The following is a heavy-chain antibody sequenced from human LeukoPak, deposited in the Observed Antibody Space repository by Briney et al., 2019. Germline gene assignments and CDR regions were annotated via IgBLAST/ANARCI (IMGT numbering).Heavy chain of an antibody. V-gene: IGHV3-23*01. CDR3: AKSNYYCSDSCQPDDAFDV. CDR2: ISNTAGFT. D-gene: IGHD2-15*01. J-gene: IGHJ3*01. Sequence: GGSLRLSCAASGFTFSTDAMSWVRQVPGKGLEWVSGISNTAGFTYYADSVKGRFTISRDNSKNTLYLQLNSLRAEDTAVYYCAKSNYYCSDSCQPDDAFDVWGQGTMVTVSS. CDR1: GFTFSTDA.